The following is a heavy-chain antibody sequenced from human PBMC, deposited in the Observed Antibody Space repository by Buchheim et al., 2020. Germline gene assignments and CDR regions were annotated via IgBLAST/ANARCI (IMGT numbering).Heavy chain of an antibody. CDR1: GYNFANYW. D-gene: IGHD2-21*02. V-gene: IGHV5-51*03. CDR3: ARAPGMTGDFYFDY. J-gene: IGHJ4*02. CDR2: VYSDDSDT. Sequence: VQLVQSGAEVKKPGESLMISCKGSGYNFANYWIAWVRQMPGKGLEWMGIVYSDDSDTRYSPSFQGQVSISADKSIPTAYLQWSSLKASDTAMYYCARAPGMTGDFYFDYWGQGTL.